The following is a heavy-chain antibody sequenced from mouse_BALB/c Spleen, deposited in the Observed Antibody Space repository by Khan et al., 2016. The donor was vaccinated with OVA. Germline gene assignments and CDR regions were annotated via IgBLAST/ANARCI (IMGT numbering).Heavy chain of an antibody. CDR2: INTYTGEP. CDR1: GYTFTDYG. V-gene: IGHV9-3-1*01. J-gene: IGHJ3*01. CDR3: ARSPTCFAY. Sequence: QFQLVQSGPELKKPGETVKISCKASGYTFTDYGMNWVKQAPGKGLKWMGYINTYTGEPTYADDFKGRFAFSLESSASTAYLHINNLKNEDTSTYFCARSPTCFAYWGQGTLVTVSA.